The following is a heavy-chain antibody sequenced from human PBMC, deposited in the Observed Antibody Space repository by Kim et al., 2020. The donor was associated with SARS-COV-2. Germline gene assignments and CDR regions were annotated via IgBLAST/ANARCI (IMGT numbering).Heavy chain of an antibody. CDR1: GYTFTSYG. CDR3: ARTWAGFWELFNWFDP. Sequence: ASVKVSCKASGYTFTSYGVSWVRQAPGQGLEWMGWISAYIGNTNYAQKFRGRVTMTTDTSTTTAYMELRSLRSDDTAVYYCARTWAGFWELFNWFDPWGQGTLVTVSS. CDR2: ISAYIGNT. V-gene: IGHV1-18*01. J-gene: IGHJ5*02. D-gene: IGHD3-10*01.